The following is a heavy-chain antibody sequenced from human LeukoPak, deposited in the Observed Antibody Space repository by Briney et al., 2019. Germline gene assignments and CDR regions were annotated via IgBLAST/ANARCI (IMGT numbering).Heavy chain of an antibody. J-gene: IGHJ5*02. V-gene: IGHV5-51*01. CDR2: IYPGDSDT. CDR3: ARPDCSGGSCVWLDP. Sequence: GESLQISCQGSGYSFTSYWIGWVRPLPGKGLEWMGIIYPGDSDTRYSPSFQGQVTISADKSISTAYLQWSSLKASDTAMYYCARPDCSGGSCVWLDPWGQGTLVTVSS. D-gene: IGHD2-15*01. CDR1: GYSFTSYW.